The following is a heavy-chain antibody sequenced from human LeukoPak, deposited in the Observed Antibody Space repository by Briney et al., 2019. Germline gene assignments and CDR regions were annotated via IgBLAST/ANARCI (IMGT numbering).Heavy chain of an antibody. CDR3: ARGAYGGDNWHFDL. V-gene: IGHV3-13*01. CDR2: FGTAGDR. CDR1: GFTHSWYD. J-gene: IGHJ2*01. D-gene: IGHD2-21*01. Sequence: GGSLSLSCAACGFTHSWYDIHEVRQPPAKGLEGVAGFGTAGDRYYLASVKGRFTISREDARNVFYLQLNSLRAGDTAVYYCARGAYGGDNWHFDLWGRGTLVTVSS.